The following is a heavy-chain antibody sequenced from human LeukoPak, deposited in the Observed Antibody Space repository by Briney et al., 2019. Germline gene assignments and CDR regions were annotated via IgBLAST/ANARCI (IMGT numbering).Heavy chain of an antibody. D-gene: IGHD3-10*01. J-gene: IGHJ4*02. CDR1: GGSISSSSYY. CDR3: ARRWITMVRGARGYFDF. V-gene: IGHV4-61*05. Sequence: PSETLSLTCTVSGGSISSSSYYWGWIRQPPGKGLEWIGYIYYTGSTNHNPSLKSRVTISVDTSKNQFSLKLSSVTAADTAVYYCARRWITMVRGARGYFDFWGQGTLVTVSS. CDR2: IYYTGST.